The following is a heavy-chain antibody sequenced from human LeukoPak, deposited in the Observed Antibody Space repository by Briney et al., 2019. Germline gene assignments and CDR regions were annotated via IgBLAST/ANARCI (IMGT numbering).Heavy chain of an antibody. CDR2: INPSGGST. V-gene: IGHV1-46*04. CDR3: AKYSSSSGLGY. D-gene: IGHD6-6*01. CDR1: GYTFTSYY. Sequence: GASVKVSCKASGYTFTSYYMHWVRQAPGQGLEWMGLINPSGGSTYYADSVKGRFTISRDNSKNTLYLQMNSLRAEDTAVYYCAKYSSSSGLGYWGQGTLVTVSS. J-gene: IGHJ4*02.